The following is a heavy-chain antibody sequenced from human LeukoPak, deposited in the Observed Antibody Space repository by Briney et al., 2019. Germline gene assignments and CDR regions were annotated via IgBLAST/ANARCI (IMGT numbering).Heavy chain of an antibody. Sequence: GRSLRLSCAASGFTFSSYNMHWVRQAPGKGLEWVASISQDGSNKYYLDSVKGRFTISRDNAKNSLYLQMNSLRAEDTAVYYCAGEARSLAYWGQGTLVTVSS. D-gene: IGHD1-26*01. CDR2: ISQDGSNK. V-gene: IGHV3-7*01. CDR1: GFTFSSYN. CDR3: AGEARSLAY. J-gene: IGHJ4*02.